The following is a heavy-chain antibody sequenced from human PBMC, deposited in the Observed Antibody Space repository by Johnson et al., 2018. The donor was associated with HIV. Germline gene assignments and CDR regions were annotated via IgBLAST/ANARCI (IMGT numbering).Heavy chain of an antibody. Sequence: QVQLVESGGGVVQPGRSLRLSCAASGFSFSDYYMSWIRQTPGKGLEWVSFITNSAEPMFYADSVTDRFTIPRDNAKNSLHLQMNSLRAEDTAVYYCARSKDCSGGSCPDAFDIWGQGTMVTVSS. V-gene: IGHV3-11*01. CDR3: ARSKDCSGGSCPDAFDI. D-gene: IGHD2-15*01. J-gene: IGHJ3*02. CDR2: ITNSAEPM. CDR1: GFSFSDYY.